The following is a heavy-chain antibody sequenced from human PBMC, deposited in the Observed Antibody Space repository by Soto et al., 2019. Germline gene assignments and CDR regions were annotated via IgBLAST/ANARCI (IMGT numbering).Heavy chain of an antibody. CDR2: IYYDGSV. CDR1: GGANRNSIYY. V-gene: IGHV4-39*01. J-gene: IGHJ4*02. Sequence: QLQLQESGPGLLEPSETLSLTCTVSGGANRNSIYYWVWIRQPPGKGLAWIGTIYYDGSVAYSPSLKSRVTPAVDTSRNHFSVEINSVTAADTRVFFCARHRIAVAGPLVFGGQGTLVTVSS. CDR3: ARHRIAVAGPLVF. D-gene: IGHD6-19*01.